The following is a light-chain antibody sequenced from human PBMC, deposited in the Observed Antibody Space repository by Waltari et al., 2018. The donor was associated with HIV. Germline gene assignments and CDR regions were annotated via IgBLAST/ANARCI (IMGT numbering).Light chain of an antibody. Sequence: DIQMTQSPSSLSAHLGDRVPITCRASQSISSYLNWYQQKPGKAPKVLIYAASSLQCGVPSRFSGSGSGTDFTLTISSLQPEDFATYYCQQSYSTPRTFGQGTKVEIK. CDR2: AAS. J-gene: IGKJ1*01. CDR1: QSISSY. CDR3: QQSYSTPRT. V-gene: IGKV1-39*01.